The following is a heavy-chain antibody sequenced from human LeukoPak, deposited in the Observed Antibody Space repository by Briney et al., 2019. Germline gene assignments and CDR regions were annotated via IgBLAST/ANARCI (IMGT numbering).Heavy chain of an antibody. V-gene: IGHV1-69*04. CDR3: ARALTYYYDSSGYLDY. CDR1: GGTFSSYA. CDR2: IIPILGIA. Sequence: SVKVSCKASGGTFSSYAISWVRQAPGQGLEWMGRIIPILGIANCAQKFQGRVTITADKSTSTAYMELSSLRSEDTAVYYCARALTYYYDSSGYLDYWGQGTLVTVSS. J-gene: IGHJ4*02. D-gene: IGHD3-22*01.